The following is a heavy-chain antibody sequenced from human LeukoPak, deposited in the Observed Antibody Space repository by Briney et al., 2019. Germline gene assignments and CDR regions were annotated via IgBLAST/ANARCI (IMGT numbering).Heavy chain of an antibody. CDR1: GGSFSGYY. J-gene: IGHJ4*02. D-gene: IGHD2-15*01. CDR3: ARGSGHCSGGSCYGDY. V-gene: IGHV4-34*01. CDR2: INHSGST. Sequence: SETLSLTCAVYGGSFSGYYWSSIRQPPGKGLEWIGEINHSGSTNYNPSIKSRVTISVDTSKNQFSLKLSSVTAADTAVYYCARGSGHCSGGSCYGDYWGQGTLVTVSS.